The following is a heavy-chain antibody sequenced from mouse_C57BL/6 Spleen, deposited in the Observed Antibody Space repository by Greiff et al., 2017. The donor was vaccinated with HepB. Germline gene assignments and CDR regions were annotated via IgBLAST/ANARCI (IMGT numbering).Heavy chain of an antibody. CDR2: IDPSDSYT. J-gene: IGHJ2*01. CDR3: ARRHLLLRPYYFDY. V-gene: IGHV1-50*01. D-gene: IGHD1-1*01. Sequence: VQLQQSGAELVKPGASVKLSCKASGYTFISYWMQWVKQSPGQGLEWIGEIDPSDSYTNYNQKFKGKATLTVDTSSSTAYMQLSSLTSEDSAVYYCARRHLLLRPYYFDYWGQGTTLTVSS. CDR1: GYTFISYW.